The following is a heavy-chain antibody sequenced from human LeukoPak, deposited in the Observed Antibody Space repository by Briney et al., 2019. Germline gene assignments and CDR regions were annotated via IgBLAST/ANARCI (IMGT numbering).Heavy chain of an antibody. J-gene: IGHJ4*02. CDR2: IRSKAYGGTT. V-gene: IGHV3-49*04. D-gene: IGHD2-15*01. CDR3: TRDQYCTGGSCFLDY. CDR1: GFTSGDYG. Sequence: PGGSLRLSCTASGFTSGDYGMTWVRQAPGKGLEWVGFIRSKAYGGTTEYAASVKGRFTISRDDSKSIAYLQMNSLKNEDTAVYYCTRDQYCTGGSCFLDYWGQGTLVTVSS.